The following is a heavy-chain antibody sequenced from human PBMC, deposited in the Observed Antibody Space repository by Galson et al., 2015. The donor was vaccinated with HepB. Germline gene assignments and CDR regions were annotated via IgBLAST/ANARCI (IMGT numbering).Heavy chain of an antibody. CDR3: ARDPGKAGYDAFNI. CDR2: TYYRSKWYN. Sequence: CAISGDSVSSDSVSLNCIMQSPSSGLEWRGRTYYRSKWYNDNAPSVKSRITINPDTSKNQFSLQLNSVTPEDTAVYYCARDPGKAGYDAFNIWGQGTMVTVSS. D-gene: IGHD1-1*01. V-gene: IGHV6-1*01. CDR1: GDSVSSDSVS. J-gene: IGHJ3*02.